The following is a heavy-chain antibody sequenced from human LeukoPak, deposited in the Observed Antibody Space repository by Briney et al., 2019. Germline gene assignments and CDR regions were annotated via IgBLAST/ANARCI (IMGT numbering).Heavy chain of an antibody. J-gene: IGHJ3*02. CDR1: GGSISSYY. D-gene: IGHD3-9*01. CDR3: ARERNYDILAPRAFDI. Sequence: SETLSLTCTVSGGSISSYYWSWIRQPPGKGLEWIGYIYYSGSTNYNPSLKSRVTISVDTSKNQFSLKLSSVTAADTAVYYCARERNYDILAPRAFDIWGQGTMVTVSS. CDR2: IYYSGST. V-gene: IGHV4-59*01.